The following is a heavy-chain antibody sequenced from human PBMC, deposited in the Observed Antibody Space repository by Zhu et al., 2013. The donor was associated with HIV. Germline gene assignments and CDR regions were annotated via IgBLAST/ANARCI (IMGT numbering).Heavy chain of an antibody. CDR2: INPYSGDT. CDR3: ARDTEYSNGWLAY. Sequence: QAQLVQSGAEMKKPGASVKVSCKASGYTFTGHYVHWVRQAPGQGLEWMGWINPYSGDTNYAQKFQGKVAMTRDTSTSSAYMEVTRLAFDDTAVYFCARDTEYSNGWLAYWGQGTLVTVSA. V-gene: IGHV1-2*02. D-gene: IGHD6-19*01. CDR1: GYTFTGHY. J-gene: IGHJ4*02.